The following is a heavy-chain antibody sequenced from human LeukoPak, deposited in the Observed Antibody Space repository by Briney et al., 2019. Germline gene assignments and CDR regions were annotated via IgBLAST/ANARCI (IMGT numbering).Heavy chain of an antibody. CDR2: INPSGGST. V-gene: IGHV1-46*01. J-gene: IGHJ5*02. D-gene: IGHD3-10*01. Sequence: ASVKVSCKASGGTFSSFALSWVRQAPGQGLEWMGIINPSGGSTSYAQKFQGRVTMTRDTSTSTVYMELSSLRSEDTAVYYCARDLTMVRGVRGWFDPWGQGTLVTVSS. CDR1: GGTFSSFA. CDR3: ARDLTMVRGVRGWFDP.